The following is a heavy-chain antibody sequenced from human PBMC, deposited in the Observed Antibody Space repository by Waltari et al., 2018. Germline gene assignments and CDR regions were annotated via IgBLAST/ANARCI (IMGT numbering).Heavy chain of an antibody. Sequence: VQLVESGGGLVKPGGSLGFSCEAPGFTSGGYSMNWVRQAPGKGLEWVSSISGDSRFIYYADSVNGRFTISSDDAKNSLYLQMNSLRVEDTAVYYCARDRRGYFDYWGPGTLVSVSS. CDR1: GFTSGGYS. J-gene: IGHJ4*02. CDR3: ARDRRGYFDY. D-gene: IGHD3-16*01. CDR2: ISGDSRFI. V-gene: IGHV3-21*01.